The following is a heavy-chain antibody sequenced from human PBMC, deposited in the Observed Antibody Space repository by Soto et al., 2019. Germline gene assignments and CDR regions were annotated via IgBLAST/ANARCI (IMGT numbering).Heavy chain of an antibody. CDR1: GGTFSSYA. D-gene: IGHD5-18*01. V-gene: IGHV1-69*01. CDR3: ARGYSYGTNFFSYYGMEV. CDR2: IIPMFGTA. Sequence: QVQLVQSGAEVKQPGSSVKVSCKASGGTFSSYAISWVRQAPGQGLEWMGGIIPMFGTADHTQKFQGRVTITAVESTTTAYMELSSLRSEDTAIYYCARGYSYGTNFFSYYGMEVWGQGTTVTVSS. J-gene: IGHJ6*02.